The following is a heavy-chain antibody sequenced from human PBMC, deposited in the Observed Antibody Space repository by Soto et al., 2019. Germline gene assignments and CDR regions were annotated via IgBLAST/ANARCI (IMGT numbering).Heavy chain of an antibody. CDR1: GYTFTSYG. V-gene: IGHV1-18*01. J-gene: IGHJ6*02. CDR3: AREGHGSGSYYSPEPLYYYYYGMDV. CDR2: ISAYNGNT. D-gene: IGHD3-10*01. Sequence: ASVKVSCKASGYTFTSYGISWVRQAPGQGLEWMGWISAYNGNTNYAQKLQGRVTMTTDTSTSTAYMELRSLRSDDTAVYYCAREGHGSGSYYSPEPLYYYYYGMDVWGQGTTVTVSS.